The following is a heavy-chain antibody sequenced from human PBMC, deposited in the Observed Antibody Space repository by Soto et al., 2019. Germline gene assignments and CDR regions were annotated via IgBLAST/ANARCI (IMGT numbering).Heavy chain of an antibody. Sequence: QIPLVQSGGEVKKPGASVKVSCKSSGYKFISHSITWVRQAPGQGLEWMGRISAYNGNTNYAQKLQGRVTMTTDTSTNTAYMELRSLRSDDTAVYYCARGAFCGDAPGCRDMDVWGQGTTVTVSS. V-gene: IGHV1-18*01. CDR2: ISAYNGNT. CDR1: GYKFISHS. J-gene: IGHJ6*02. CDR3: ARGAFCGDAPGCRDMDV. D-gene: IGHD2-21*01.